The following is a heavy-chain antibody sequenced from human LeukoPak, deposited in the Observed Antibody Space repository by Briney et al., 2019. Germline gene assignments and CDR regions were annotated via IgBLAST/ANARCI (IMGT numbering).Heavy chain of an antibody. CDR1: GYTFTGYY. J-gene: IGHJ6*03. Sequence: GASVKVSCKASGYTFTGYYMHWVRQAPGQGLELMGWINPNSGGTNYAQQFQGRVTMTRDTSISTAYMELSRLRSDDTAVYYCARDGYGGNSDYYYYYYMDVWGKGTTVTVSS. CDR2: INPNSGGT. CDR3: ARDGYGGNSDYYYYYYMDV. D-gene: IGHD4-23*01. V-gene: IGHV1-2*02.